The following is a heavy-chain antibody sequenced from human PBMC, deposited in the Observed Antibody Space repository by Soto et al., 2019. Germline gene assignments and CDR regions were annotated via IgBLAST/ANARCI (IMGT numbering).Heavy chain of an antibody. V-gene: IGHV3-23*01. CDR3: ARVAPEYSSTPRRFDF. CDR2: ISGSGGSI. CDR1: GFTFGIYA. J-gene: IGHJ4*02. D-gene: IGHD6-13*01. Sequence: GGSLRLSCAASGFTFGIYAMSWVRQAPGKGLEWVSSISGSGGSIYYAHSVKGRFTISRDKTKNTLDLQMNSLRAEGTAVYHCARVAPEYSSTPRRFDFWGQGTLVTVSS.